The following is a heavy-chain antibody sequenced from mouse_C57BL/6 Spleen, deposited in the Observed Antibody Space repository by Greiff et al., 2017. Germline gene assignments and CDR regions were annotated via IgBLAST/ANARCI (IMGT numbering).Heavy chain of an antibody. CDR3: ARDNYDYHWYFDV. CDR2: INYDGSST. Sequence: EVHLVESEGGLVQPGSSLQLSCTASGFTFSDYYMAWVRQVPETGLEWVANINYDGSSTYPLDSLQSRFIISRDNAKNILYLKMSSLKSEDTATYYCARDNYDYHWYFDVWGTGTTVTVAS. J-gene: IGHJ1*03. D-gene: IGHD2-4*01. V-gene: IGHV5-16*01. CDR1: GFTFSDYY.